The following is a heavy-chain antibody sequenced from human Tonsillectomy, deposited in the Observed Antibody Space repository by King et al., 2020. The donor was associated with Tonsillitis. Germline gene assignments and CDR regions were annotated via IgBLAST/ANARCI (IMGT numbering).Heavy chain of an antibody. CDR1: GITVSSNY. V-gene: IGHV3-66*01. Sequence: VQLVESGGGLVQPGGSLRLSCAASGITVSSNYMSWVRQAPGKGLEWVSLIYSGGITYYEDSVKGRFTISRDKSKNTLYLQMNSLRAEDTAVYYCARGGYSYGWSCDYWGQGTLVTVSS. CDR2: IYSGGIT. J-gene: IGHJ4*02. CDR3: ARGGYSYGWSCDY. D-gene: IGHD5-18*01.